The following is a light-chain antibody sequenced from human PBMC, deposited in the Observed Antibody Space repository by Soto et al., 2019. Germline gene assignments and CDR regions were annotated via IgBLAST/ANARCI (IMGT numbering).Light chain of an antibody. V-gene: IGLV1-47*01. Sequence: QLVLPQPPSASATPGQRVTISCSGSSSNIGSDFVFWYQQLPGTAPKLLIYRNNQRPSGVPDRFSGSKSGTSASLAISGLRSEDEADYYCAAWDHRLSGWMIGGGTKLTVL. CDR3: AAWDHRLSGWM. CDR2: RNN. CDR1: SSNIGSDF. J-gene: IGLJ3*02.